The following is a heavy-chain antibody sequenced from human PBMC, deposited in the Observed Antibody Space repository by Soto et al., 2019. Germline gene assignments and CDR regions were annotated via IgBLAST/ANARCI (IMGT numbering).Heavy chain of an antibody. V-gene: IGHV3-23*01. D-gene: IGHD6-19*01. J-gene: IGHJ4*02. CDR1: GFTFSSFA. CDR2: IRGNGGEI. CDR3: AKHPSYTTVWYVEY. Sequence: GGSLSLSCAASGFTFSSFAMSWVRQAPGKGLEWVSSIRGNGGEIYYADSVKGRFTISRDNSKNTLSLQMNSLRAEDTAMYYCAKHPSYTTVWYVEYWGLGTLVTVSS.